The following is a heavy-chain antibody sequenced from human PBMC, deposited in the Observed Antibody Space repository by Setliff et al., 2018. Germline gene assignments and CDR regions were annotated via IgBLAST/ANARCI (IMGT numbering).Heavy chain of an antibody. Sequence: SETLSLTCTVPGGSISSISYYWGWIRQPPGKGLEWIGTVYDSGTTYYNPSHKSRVTIFVDTSKNQFSLNLNSVTAADTGVYYCASCRYQVPYDYWGQGILVTVS. D-gene: IGHD2-2*01. CDR2: VYDSGTT. J-gene: IGHJ4*02. CDR1: GGSISSISYY. CDR3: ASCRYQVPYDY. V-gene: IGHV4-39*01.